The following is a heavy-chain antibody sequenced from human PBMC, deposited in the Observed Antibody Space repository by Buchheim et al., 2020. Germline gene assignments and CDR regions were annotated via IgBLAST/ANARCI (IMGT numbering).Heavy chain of an antibody. V-gene: IGHV1-69*06. J-gene: IGHJ6*03. CDR2: IIPIFGTA. CDR1: GGTFSSYA. Sequence: QVQLVQSGAEVKKPGSSVKVSCKASGGTFSSYAISWVRQAPGQGLEWMGGIIPIFGTANYAQKFQGRVPITADKSTSTAYMELSSLRSEDTAVYYCASSKRLVGADYYYYYMDVWGKGTT. D-gene: IGHD6-13*01. CDR3: ASSKRLVGADYYYYYMDV.